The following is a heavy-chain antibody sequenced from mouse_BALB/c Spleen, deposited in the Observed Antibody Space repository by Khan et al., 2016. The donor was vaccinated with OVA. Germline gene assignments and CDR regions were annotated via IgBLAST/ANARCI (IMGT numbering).Heavy chain of an antibody. J-gene: IGHJ3*01. CDR3: TRWGYWFAY. CDR1: GYIFTSYW. Sequence: VQLKESGTVLARPGASVGMSCKASGYIFTSYWIHWIKQRPGQGLEWLGAIYPGNSDTNYNQKFKDKAKLTAVTSTSTAYMELSSLTNADSAVYYCTRWGYWFAYWGQGTLVTVSA. D-gene: IGHD3-1*01. V-gene: IGHV1-5*01. CDR2: IYPGNSDT.